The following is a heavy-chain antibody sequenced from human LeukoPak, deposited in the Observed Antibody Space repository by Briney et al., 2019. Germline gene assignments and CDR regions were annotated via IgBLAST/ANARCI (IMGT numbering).Heavy chain of an antibody. CDR2: ISGSGGSS. J-gene: IGHJ4*02. Sequence: PGGSLILSCAASGFTFSTYAMSWVRQAPGKGLEWVSGISGSGGSSYYADSVKGRFTISRDNSQNTLYLQMNSLRAEDTAVYYCARGAGQDYYDSSGSILRGFDYWGQGILVTVSS. CDR1: GFTFSTYA. CDR3: ARGAGQDYYDSSGSILRGFDY. V-gene: IGHV3-23*01. D-gene: IGHD3-22*01.